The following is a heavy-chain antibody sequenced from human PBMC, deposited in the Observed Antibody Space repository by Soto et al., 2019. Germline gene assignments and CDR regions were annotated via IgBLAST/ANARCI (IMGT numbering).Heavy chain of an antibody. CDR3: AHEGPEDGRGDY. CDR1: GFSLSTSGVG. D-gene: IGHD3-10*01. V-gene: IGHV2-5*02. Sequence: QITLNESGPTLVRPTQTLTLTCAFSGFSLSTSGVGVGWIRQPPGKALEWLAVIYWDDSKHYSPSLRSRLTIAKGTSKSQVVVTMTNMDPVDAGTYYCAHEGPEDGRGDYGGQGTLVTVSS. J-gene: IGHJ4*02. CDR2: IYWDDSK.